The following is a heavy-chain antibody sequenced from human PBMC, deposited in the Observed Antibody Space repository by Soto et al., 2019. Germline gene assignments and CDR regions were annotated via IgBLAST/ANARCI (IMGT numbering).Heavy chain of an antibody. Sequence: SVKVSCKASVFSVDSIHWVRRAPGQGLEWLGWIKPSSGGTNYAQNFQARVTMSRDTSINTVYMQLSSLTSDDTAIYFCATPRTRPSPDLGYWGQ. J-gene: IGHJ4*01. CDR3: ATPRTRPSPDLGY. D-gene: IGHD6-6*01. V-gene: IGHV1-2*02. CDR1: VFSVDS. CDR2: IKPSSGGT.